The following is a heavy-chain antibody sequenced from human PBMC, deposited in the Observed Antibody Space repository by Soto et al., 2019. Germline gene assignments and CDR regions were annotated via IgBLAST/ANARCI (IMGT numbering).Heavy chain of an antibody. D-gene: IGHD6-6*01. CDR3: ARRARPDFYYMDV. CDR2: ISSNGVGT. V-gene: IGHV3-64*01. J-gene: IGHJ6*03. Sequence: SLRLSPAAPGFTPRGFSMDLGRQAPGKGLEYVSGISSNGVGTYYANSVQGRFTISRDNSKNTVYLQMGSLRPEDMAVYYCARRARPDFYYMDVWGKGTTVTVSS. CDR1: GFTPRGFS.